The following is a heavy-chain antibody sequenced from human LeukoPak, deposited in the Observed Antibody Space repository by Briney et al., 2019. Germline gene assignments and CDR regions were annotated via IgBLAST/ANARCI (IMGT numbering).Heavy chain of an antibody. CDR1: GFTFSSYS. CDR3: ARDKDGLADY. V-gene: IGHV3-21*01. CDR2: ISSSSSYI. Sequence: GGSLRLSCAASGFTFSSYSMNWARQAPGKGLEWVSSISSSSSYIYYADSVKGRFTISRDNAKNSLYLQMNSLRAEDTAVYYCARDKDGLADYWGQGTLVTVSS. D-gene: IGHD6-19*01. J-gene: IGHJ4*02.